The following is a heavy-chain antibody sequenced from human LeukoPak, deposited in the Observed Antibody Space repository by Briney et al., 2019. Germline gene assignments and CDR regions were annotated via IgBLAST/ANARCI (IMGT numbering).Heavy chain of an antibody. J-gene: IGHJ4*02. CDR1: GFTFSSYE. Sequence: PGGSLRLSCAASGFTFSSYEMNRVRQAPGKGLEWVSYISSSGSTIYYADSVKGRFTISRDNAKNSLYLQMNSLRAEDTAVYYCARAYISWYDYWGQGTLVTVSS. CDR2: ISSSGSTI. D-gene: IGHD6-13*01. CDR3: ARAYISWYDY. V-gene: IGHV3-48*03.